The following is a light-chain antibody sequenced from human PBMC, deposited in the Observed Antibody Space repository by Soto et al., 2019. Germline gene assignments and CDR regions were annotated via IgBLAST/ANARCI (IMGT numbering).Light chain of an antibody. CDR3: QQANSYPWT. CDR2: GSS. V-gene: IGKV1-12*01. Sequence: DIQMTQSPSTLSGSVGDRVTITCRASQGVSDWVAWYQQKPGEAPKLLIYGSSSLLSGVPSRFSGTRSGTDFTLTISSLQPEDFATYYCQQANSYPWTFGQGTKVDIK. CDR1: QGVSDW. J-gene: IGKJ1*01.